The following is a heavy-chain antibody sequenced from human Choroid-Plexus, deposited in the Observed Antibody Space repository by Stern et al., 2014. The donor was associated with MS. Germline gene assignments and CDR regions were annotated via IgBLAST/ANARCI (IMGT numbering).Heavy chain of an antibody. Sequence: VQLVESGGGVVQPGRPLRLSCVASGVTFGSCAMHWVRQAPGKGLERVAGVSYDGSNKYYADSVKGRFTISRDNSQNPLYMQMSSLRPEDTAVYYCAKDRQYLTYFFDHWGQGSLVTVSS. CDR3: AKDRQYLTYFFDH. V-gene: IGHV3-30*18. CDR2: VSYDGSNK. D-gene: IGHD2/OR15-2a*01. J-gene: IGHJ5*02. CDR1: GVTFGSCA.